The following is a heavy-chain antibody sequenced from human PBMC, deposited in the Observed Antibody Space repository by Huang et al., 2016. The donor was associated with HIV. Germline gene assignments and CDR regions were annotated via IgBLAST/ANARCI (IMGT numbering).Heavy chain of an antibody. CDR1: GFSFSHDG. Sequence: QEQLVESGGGVVQPGGSLRLSCATSGFSFSHDGMHWVRQGAGKGLGWVAFIRFDGGNKHYADSAKGRFTISRDNSKKMLFLEMNSLRGDDTAFYYCATDLGGYSFDYWGQGALVSVSS. D-gene: IGHD2-21*02. J-gene: IGHJ4*02. CDR2: IRFDGGNK. V-gene: IGHV3-30*02. CDR3: ATDLGGYSFDY.